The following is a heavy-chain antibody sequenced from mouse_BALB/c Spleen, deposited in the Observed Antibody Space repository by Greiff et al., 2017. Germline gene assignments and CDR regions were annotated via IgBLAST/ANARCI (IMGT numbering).Heavy chain of an antibody. Sequence: EVKLVESGGGLVKPGGSLKLSCAASGFTFSSYAMSWVRQTPEKSLEWVASISSGGSTYYPDSVKGRFTISRDNARNILYLQMSSLRSEDTAMYYCARGLGYDGYAMDYWGQGTSVTVSS. V-gene: IGHV5-6-5*01. CDR1: GFTFSSYA. CDR3: ARGLGYDGYAMDY. CDR2: ISSGGST. J-gene: IGHJ4*01. D-gene: IGHD2-2*01.